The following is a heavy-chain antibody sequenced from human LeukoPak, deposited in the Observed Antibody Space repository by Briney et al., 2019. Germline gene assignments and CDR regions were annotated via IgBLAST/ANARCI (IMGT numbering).Heavy chain of an antibody. CDR3: ARDLRFGELSFLPFDY. CDR1: GYTFTSYY. Sequence: ASVKVSCKASGYTFTSYYLHWVRQAPGQGLEWMGIINPSAGSTSYAQKFQGRVTLTRDMSTRTVYMEVSSLRSEDTAVYYCARDLRFGELSFLPFDYWGQGTLVTVSS. CDR2: INPSAGST. V-gene: IGHV1-46*01. D-gene: IGHD3-10*01. J-gene: IGHJ4*02.